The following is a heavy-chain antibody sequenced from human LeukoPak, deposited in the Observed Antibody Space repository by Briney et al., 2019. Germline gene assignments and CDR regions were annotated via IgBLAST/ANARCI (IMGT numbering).Heavy chain of an antibody. D-gene: IGHD6-13*01. CDR3: ARQIASAGTAGFDF. V-gene: IGHV4-4*07. CDR2: IYSTGST. Sequence: PETPSLTRTVSGGSICSYYWSWIRQPAGKGLEGIGRIYSTGSTNYNPSLTSRVTMSVDTSKNQFSLRLRSVTAADTAVYYCARQIASAGTAGFDFWGQGALVTVSS. J-gene: IGHJ4*02. CDR1: GGSICSYY.